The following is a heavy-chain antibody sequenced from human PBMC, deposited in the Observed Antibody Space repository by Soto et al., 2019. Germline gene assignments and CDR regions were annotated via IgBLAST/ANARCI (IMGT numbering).Heavy chain of an antibody. CDR3: ARSREQWLVDAFDI. Sequence: PSETLSLTCVFYCGSLTGYYWSWIRQPPGRGLEWIGEINPTGSPKYNPSLMSRVTISVDTSKNQFSMKLSSVTAADTAVFYCARSREQWLVDAFDIWGQGTMVTVSS. CDR2: INPTGSP. CDR1: CGSLTGYY. V-gene: IGHV4-34*01. J-gene: IGHJ3*02. D-gene: IGHD6-19*01.